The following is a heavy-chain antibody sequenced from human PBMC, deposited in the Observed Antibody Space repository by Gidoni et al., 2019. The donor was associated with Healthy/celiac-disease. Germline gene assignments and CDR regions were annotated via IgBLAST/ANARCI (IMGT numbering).Heavy chain of an antibody. J-gene: IGHJ6*03. CDR3: ARDSGFCSSTSCYVYYYYYMDV. CDR2: ISAYNGNT. D-gene: IGHD2-2*01. Sequence: QVQLVQSGAEVKKPGASVKVSCKASGYNFTSYGISWVRQAPGQGLEWMGWISAYNGNTNYAQKLQGRVTMTTDTSTSTAYTELRSLRSDDTAVYYCARDSGFCSSTSCYVYYYYYMDVWGKGTTVTVSS. CDR1: GYNFTSYG. V-gene: IGHV1-18*01.